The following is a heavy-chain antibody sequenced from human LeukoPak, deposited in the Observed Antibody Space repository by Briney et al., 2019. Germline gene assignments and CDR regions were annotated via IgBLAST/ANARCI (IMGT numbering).Heavy chain of an antibody. J-gene: IGHJ4*02. D-gene: IGHD1-1*01. V-gene: IGHV3-23*01. CDR2: VSGSGSST. Sequence: GGSLRLSCAASGFTFSSYAMSWVRQAPGKGLQWVSSVSGSGSSTYYAASVKGRFTISRDNSKSTLYLQMNSLRAEDTALYYCAKGRTNWNDLGYWGQGTLVTVSS. CDR3: AKGRTNWNDLGY. CDR1: GFTFSSYA.